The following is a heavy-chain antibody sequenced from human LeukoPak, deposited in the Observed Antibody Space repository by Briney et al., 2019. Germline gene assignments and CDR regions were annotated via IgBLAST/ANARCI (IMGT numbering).Heavy chain of an antibody. CDR3: ARAGYSSSWSNYYYYGMDV. CDR1: GFTFSSYG. V-gene: IGHV3-33*01. CDR2: IWYDGSNK. D-gene: IGHD6-13*01. Sequence: GGSLRLSCAASGFTFSSYGMHWVRQAPGKGLEWVAVIWYDGSNKYYADSVKGRFTISRDNSKNTLYLQMNSLRAEDTAVYYCARAGYSSSWSNYYYYGMDVRGQGTTVTVSS. J-gene: IGHJ6*02.